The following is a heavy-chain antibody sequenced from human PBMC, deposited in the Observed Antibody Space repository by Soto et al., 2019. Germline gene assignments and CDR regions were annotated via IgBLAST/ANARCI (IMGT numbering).Heavy chain of an antibody. Sequence: EVQLVESGGGLVQPGGSLRLSCAASGFTFSSYSMNWVRQAPGKGLEWVSYISSSSSTIYYADSVKGRFTISGDNAKNSLYLQMNSLRAEDTAVYYCASLEDYSNYEFDYWGQGTLVTVSS. V-gene: IGHV3-48*01. D-gene: IGHD4-4*01. CDR3: ASLEDYSNYEFDY. CDR2: ISSSSSTI. CDR1: GFTFSSYS. J-gene: IGHJ4*02.